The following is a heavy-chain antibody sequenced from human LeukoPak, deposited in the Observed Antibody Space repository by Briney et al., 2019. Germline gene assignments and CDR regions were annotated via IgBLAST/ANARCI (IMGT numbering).Heavy chain of an antibody. D-gene: IGHD2-2*02. Sequence: GGSLRLSCAASGFTFSYYGIHWVRQAPGKGLEWVAVISYDATNKYYTDSVKGRLTISRDNSKNTLYLQMNSLRAEDTAVYYCARGYCSSTSCYNLEGEANSDYWGQGTLVTVSS. CDR2: ISYDATNK. J-gene: IGHJ4*02. CDR1: GFTFSYYG. CDR3: ARGYCSSTSCYNLEGEANSDY. V-gene: IGHV3-30*03.